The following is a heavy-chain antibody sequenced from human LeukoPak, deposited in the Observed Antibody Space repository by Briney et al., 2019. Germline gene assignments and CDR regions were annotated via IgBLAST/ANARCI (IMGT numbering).Heavy chain of an antibody. CDR3: AKDPCSGGSCYAGDAFDI. V-gene: IGHV3-23*01. Sequence: GGSLRLSCAASGFTFSSYAMSWVRQAPGKGLEWASAISGSGGSTYYADSVKGRFTISRDNSKNTLYLQVNSLRAEDTAVYYCAKDPCSGGSCYAGDAFDIWGQGTMVTVSS. D-gene: IGHD2-15*01. J-gene: IGHJ3*02. CDR1: GFTFSSYA. CDR2: ISGSGGST.